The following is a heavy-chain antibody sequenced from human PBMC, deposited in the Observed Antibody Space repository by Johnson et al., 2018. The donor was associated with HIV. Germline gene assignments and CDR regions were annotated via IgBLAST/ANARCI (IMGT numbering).Heavy chain of an antibody. J-gene: IGHJ3*02. CDR1: GFTFDDYG. CDR2: INWNGVST. V-gene: IGHV3-20*04. CDR3: AKWSIVGATFSDAFDI. D-gene: IGHD1-26*01. Sequence: VQLVESGGGLVQPGGSLRLSCAASGFTFDDYGMSWVRQAPGKGLEWVSGINWNGVSTGYADSVKGRFTISRDNAKNTLYLQMNSLRAEDTAVYYCAKWSIVGATFSDAFDIWGQGTMVTVSS.